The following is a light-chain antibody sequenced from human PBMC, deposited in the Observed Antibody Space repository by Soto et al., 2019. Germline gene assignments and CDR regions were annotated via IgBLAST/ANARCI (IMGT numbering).Light chain of an antibody. CDR1: SSNIGAGFD. J-gene: IGLJ2*01. CDR2: DNN. Sequence: QSVLTQPPSVSGAPGQRVTMSCAGSSSNIGAGFDVHWYQLLPGTAPKLLIYDNNNRPSGVPDRFSGSKSGTSAFLAITGLQADDEADYYCQSYDSSLSGHVVFGGGTKLTVL. V-gene: IGLV1-40*01. CDR3: QSYDSSLSGHVV.